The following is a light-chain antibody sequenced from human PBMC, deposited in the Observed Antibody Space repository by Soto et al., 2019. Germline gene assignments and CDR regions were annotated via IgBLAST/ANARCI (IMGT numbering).Light chain of an antibody. CDR3: QQYGSSPRRT. CDR1: QSVNSNY. V-gene: IGKV3-20*01. J-gene: IGKJ1*01. CDR2: GAS. Sequence: EIVLTQSPGTLSLSPGERATLSCRASQSVNSNYLAWYQQKPGQAPRLLIYGASSRASGIPDRFSGSGSGTDFALTISRLEPEDFAVYYCQQYGSSPRRTFGQGTKVEIK.